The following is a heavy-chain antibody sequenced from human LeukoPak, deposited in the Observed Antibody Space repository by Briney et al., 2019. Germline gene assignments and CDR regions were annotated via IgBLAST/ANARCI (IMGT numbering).Heavy chain of an antibody. CDR3: ARRLTQYDCFDP. Sequence: TSQTLSLTCAISGDSVSSNSVTWNWIRQSPSRGLEWLGRTYYRSTWYNDYAVSVRGRITVNPDTSKNQFSLHLSSVTPEDTAVYYCARRLTQYDCFDPWGQGILVTVSS. J-gene: IGHJ5*02. CDR2: TYYRSTWYN. V-gene: IGHV6-1*01. D-gene: IGHD2-2*01. CDR1: GDSVSSNSVT.